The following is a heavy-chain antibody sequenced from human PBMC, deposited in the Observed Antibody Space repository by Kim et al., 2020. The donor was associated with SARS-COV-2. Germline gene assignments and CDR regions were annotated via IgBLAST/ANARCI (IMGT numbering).Heavy chain of an antibody. Sequence: PSLKSRVIISVDTSKNQFTLNLSSVTAADTAVYYCVRIGATATVTTWLDYWGQGTLVTVSS. CDR3: VRIGATATVTTWLDY. V-gene: IGHV4-39*01. J-gene: IGHJ4*02. D-gene: IGHD4-17*01.